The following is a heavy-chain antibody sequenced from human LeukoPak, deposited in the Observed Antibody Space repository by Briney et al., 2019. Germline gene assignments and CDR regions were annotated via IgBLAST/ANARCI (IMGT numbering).Heavy chain of an antibody. CDR2: IIPILGIA. D-gene: IGHD3-10*01. CDR3: ARDRDTMVRGAPHNWFDP. J-gene: IGHJ5*02. V-gene: IGHV1-69*04. CDR1: GYTFTSYD. Sequence: SVKVSCKASGYTFTSYDINWVRQATGQGLEWMGRIIPILGIANYAQKFQGRVTITADKSTSTAYMELSSLRSEDTAVYYCARDRDTMVRGAPHNWFDPWGQGTLVTVSS.